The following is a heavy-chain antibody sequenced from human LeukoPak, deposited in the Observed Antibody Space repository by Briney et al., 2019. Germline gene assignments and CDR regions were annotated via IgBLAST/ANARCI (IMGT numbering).Heavy chain of an antibody. J-gene: IGHJ4*02. CDR3: ARVLRDFWSGYYHDY. CDR1: GGSFSGYY. CDR2: INHSGST. V-gene: IGHV4-34*01. D-gene: IGHD3-3*01. Sequence: SETLSLTCAVYGGSFSGYYWSWIRQPPGKGLEWIGEINHSGSTNYNPSLKSRVTISVDTSKNQFSLKLSSVTAADTAVYYCARVLRDFWSGYYHDYWGQGTLVTVSS.